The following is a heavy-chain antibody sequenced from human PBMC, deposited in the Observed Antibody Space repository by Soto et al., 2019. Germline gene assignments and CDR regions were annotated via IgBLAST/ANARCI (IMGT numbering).Heavy chain of an antibody. J-gene: IGHJ4*02. Sequence: PSETLSLTCTVSGGSISSGDYYWSWIRQPPGKGLEWIGYIYYSGSTYYSPSLKSRVTISVDTSKNQFSLKLSSVTAADTAVYYCARGTYGSGMSYWGQGTLVTVSS. D-gene: IGHD3-10*01. CDR1: GGSISSGDYY. CDR3: ARGTYGSGMSY. V-gene: IGHV4-30-4*01. CDR2: IYYSGST.